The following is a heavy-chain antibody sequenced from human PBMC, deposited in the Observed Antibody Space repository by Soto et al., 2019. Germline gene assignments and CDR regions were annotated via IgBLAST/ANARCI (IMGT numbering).Heavy chain of an antibody. J-gene: IGHJ4*02. CDR2: IDPSDSYT. CDR1: GYSFTSYW. Sequence: PGESLKISCKGSGYSFTSYWISWVRQMPGKGLEWMGRIDPSDSYTNYSPSFQGHVTISADKSISTAYLQWSSLKASDTAMYYCARRRYYYDSSGYLPPYYFDYWGQGTLVTVSS. CDR3: ARRRYYYDSSGYLPPYYFDY. V-gene: IGHV5-10-1*01. D-gene: IGHD3-22*01.